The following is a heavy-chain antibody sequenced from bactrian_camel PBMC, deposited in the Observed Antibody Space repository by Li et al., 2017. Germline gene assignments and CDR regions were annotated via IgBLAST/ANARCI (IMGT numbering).Heavy chain of an antibody. CDR3: APGPGMGWRIAADFAY. CDR1: GFAFGSGY. CDR2: IIRDGRTT. V-gene: IGHV3-2*01. D-gene: IGHD1*01. Sequence: VQLVESGGGLVQPGGSLRLSCAASGFAFGSGYMNWVRQAPGKGLEWVSSIIRDGRTTYYAEAVKGRFTISRDNAKNTVYLEMNSLKPEDTALYYCAPGPGMGWRIAADFAYRGQGTQVTVS. J-gene: IGHJ6*01.